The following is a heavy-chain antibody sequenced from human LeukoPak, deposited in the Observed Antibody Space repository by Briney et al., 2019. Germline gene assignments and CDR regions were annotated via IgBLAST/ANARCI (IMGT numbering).Heavy chain of an antibody. V-gene: IGHV4-34*01. Sequence: SETLSLTCAVYGGSFSGYYWSWIRQPPGKGLEWIGEINHSGSTNYNPSLKSRVTISVDTSKNQFSLKLSSVTAADTAVYYCARGRRSGYDYVWGSYRYRPEDYWGQGTLATVSS. CDR2: INHSGST. D-gene: IGHD3-16*02. CDR3: ARGRRSGYDYVWGSYRYRPEDY. J-gene: IGHJ4*02. CDR1: GGSFSGYY.